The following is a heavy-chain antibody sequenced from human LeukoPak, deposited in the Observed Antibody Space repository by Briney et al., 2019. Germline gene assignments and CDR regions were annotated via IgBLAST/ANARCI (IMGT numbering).Heavy chain of an antibody. J-gene: IGHJ5*01. Sequence: PSETLSLTCTVSGGSISSGCDYWSWIRQHPGQGLEWIGYSYYTGSTFYIPSLKSRVTISVDASRNQFSLKLTSVTAADTAVYYCARERYCTTTSYYNGGWFDSWGQGTLVTVSS. CDR3: ARERYCTTTSYYNGGWFDS. V-gene: IGHV4-31*03. CDR1: GGSISSGCDY. D-gene: IGHD2-2*02. CDR2: SYYTGST.